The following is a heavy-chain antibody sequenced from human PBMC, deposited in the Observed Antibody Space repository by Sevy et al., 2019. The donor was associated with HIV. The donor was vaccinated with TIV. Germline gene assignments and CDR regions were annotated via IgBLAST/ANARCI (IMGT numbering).Heavy chain of an antibody. V-gene: IGHV6-1*01. J-gene: IGHJ6*02. D-gene: IGHD1-20*01. CDR3: ARDGLTYGGMDV. CDR2: TFYRSNWYN. CDR1: GDSVSSNNAA. Sequence: LLMQSQTLSLTCAISGDSVSSNNAAWNWIRQSPSRGLEWLGRTFYRSNWYNDYAVSVKGRITINPDTSKNQLSLQLTSVTPEDTAVYYCARDGLTYGGMDVWGQGTTVT.